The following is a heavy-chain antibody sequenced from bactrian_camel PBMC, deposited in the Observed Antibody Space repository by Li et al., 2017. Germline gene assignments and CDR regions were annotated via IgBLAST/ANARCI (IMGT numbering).Heavy chain of an antibody. J-gene: IGHJ4*01. V-gene: IGHV3-2*01. D-gene: IGHD7*01. Sequence: HVQLVESGGESVQAGGSLRLSCAASGNTVSRHCMGWFRQAPGKGREGVASIDARGVTQYADFVKGRFTISRDNAENTLYLQLNSLKTEDTAMCYCATSAIWWAESEYWGQGTQVTVS. CDR1: GNTVSRHC. CDR2: IDARGVT. CDR3: ATSAIWWAESEY.